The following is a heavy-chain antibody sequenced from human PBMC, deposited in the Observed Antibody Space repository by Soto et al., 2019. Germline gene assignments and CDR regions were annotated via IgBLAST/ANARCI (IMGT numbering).Heavy chain of an antibody. CDR2: IYYSRRT. V-gene: IGHV4-59*01. CDR3: ARGYCSSTICYIWDNWFDP. D-gene: IGHD2-2*02. Sequence: SETLSLTCTVSGGSISSYYWSWIRQPPGKGLEWIGYIYYSRRTNYNPSLKSRVTISVDTSKNQFSLKLSSVTAADTAVYYCARGYCSSTICYIWDNWFDPWGQGTLVTVSS. J-gene: IGHJ5*02. CDR1: GGSISSYY.